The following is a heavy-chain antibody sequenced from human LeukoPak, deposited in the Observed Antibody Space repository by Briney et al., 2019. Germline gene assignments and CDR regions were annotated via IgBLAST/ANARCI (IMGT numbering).Heavy chain of an antibody. J-gene: IGHJ4*02. CDR3: AREKQQLVGEPFLDY. Sequence: GGSLRLSCAASGFTFSSYAMHWVRQAPGKGLEWVAVISYDGSNKYYADSVKGRFTISRDNSKNTLYLQMNSLRAEDTAVYYCAREKQQLVGEPFLDYWGQGTLVTVSS. V-gene: IGHV3-30-3*01. CDR2: ISYDGSNK. D-gene: IGHD6-13*01. CDR1: GFTFSSYA.